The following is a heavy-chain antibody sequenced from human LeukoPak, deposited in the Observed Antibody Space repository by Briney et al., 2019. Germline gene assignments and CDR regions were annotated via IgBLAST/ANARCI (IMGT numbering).Heavy chain of an antibody. J-gene: IGHJ4*02. V-gene: IGHV4-4*07. Sequence: SETLSLTCTVSGGSISSYYWSWIRQPAGKGLEWIGRIYTSGSTNYNPSPKSRVTMSVDTSKNQFSLKLSSVTAADTAVYYCARSSPRWFGESPPKIPFDYWGQGTLVTVSS. CDR1: GGSISSYY. CDR2: IYTSGST. D-gene: IGHD3-10*01. CDR3: ARSSPRWFGESPPKIPFDY.